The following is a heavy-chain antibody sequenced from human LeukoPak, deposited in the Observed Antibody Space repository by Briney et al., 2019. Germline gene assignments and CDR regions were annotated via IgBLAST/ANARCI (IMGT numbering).Heavy chain of an antibody. CDR1: GFTFSSYW. CDR2: INSDGSST. CDR3: AREVSGSYFRFDY. D-gene: IGHD1-26*01. V-gene: IGHV3-74*01. Sequence: PGGSLRLSCAASGFTFSSYWMHWVRQAPGKGMVWVSRINSDGSSTSYADSVKGRFTISRDNAKSALYLKMNSLRAEDTAVYYCAREVSGSYFRFDYWGQGTLVTVSS. J-gene: IGHJ4*02.